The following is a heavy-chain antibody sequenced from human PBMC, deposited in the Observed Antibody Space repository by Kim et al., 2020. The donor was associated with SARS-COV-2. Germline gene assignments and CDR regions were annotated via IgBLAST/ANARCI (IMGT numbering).Heavy chain of an antibody. CDR2: IYYSGST. J-gene: IGHJ3*02. D-gene: IGHD1-26*01. CDR1: GGSISSSSYY. V-gene: IGHV4-39*01. CDR3: ARPWGGSWGGINDAFDI. Sequence: SETLSLTCTVSGGSISSSSYYWGWIRQPPGKGLEWIGSIYYSGSTYYNPSLKSRVTISVDTSKNQFSLKLSSVTAADTAVYYCARPWGGSWGGINDAFDIWGQGTMVTVSS.